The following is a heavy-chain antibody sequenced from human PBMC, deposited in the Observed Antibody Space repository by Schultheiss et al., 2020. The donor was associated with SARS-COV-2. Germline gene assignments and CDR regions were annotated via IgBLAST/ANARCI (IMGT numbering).Heavy chain of an antibody. D-gene: IGHD7-27*01. CDR3: ARDRANWAAYYYYGMDV. CDR2: IIPIFGTA. Sequence: SVKVSCEASGGTFSSYAISWVRQAPGQGLEWMGGIIPIFGTANYAQKFQGRVTITADKSTSTAYMELSSLRSEDTAVYYCARDRANWAAYYYYGMDVWGQGTTVTVSS. V-gene: IGHV1-69*06. J-gene: IGHJ6*02. CDR1: GGTFSSYA.